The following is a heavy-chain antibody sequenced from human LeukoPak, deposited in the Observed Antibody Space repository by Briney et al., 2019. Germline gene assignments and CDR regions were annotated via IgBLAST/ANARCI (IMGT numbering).Heavy chain of an antibody. CDR3: AKDGPYDYVWGSYRQVKAFDI. CDR1: GFTFSNYG. Sequence: GGSLRLSCAASGFTFSNYGMSWVRQSPGRGLEWVSSISRSGGGGTTYYADSVKGRFTISRDNSKNTLYLQMNSLRAEDTAVYYCAKDGPYDYVWGSYRQVKAFDIWGQGTMVTVSS. J-gene: IGHJ3*02. D-gene: IGHD3-16*02. CDR2: ISRSGGGGTT. V-gene: IGHV3-23*01.